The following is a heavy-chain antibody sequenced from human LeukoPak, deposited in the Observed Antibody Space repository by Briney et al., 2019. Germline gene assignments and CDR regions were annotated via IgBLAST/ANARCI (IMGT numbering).Heavy chain of an antibody. V-gene: IGHV1-18*04. D-gene: IGHD2-2*01. CDR1: GYTFTGYY. J-gene: IGHJ4*02. Sequence: GASVKVSCKASGYTFTGYYMHWVRQAPGQGLEWMGWISAYNGNTNYAQKLQGRVTMTTDTSTSTAYMELRSLRSDDTAVYYCAREVVPAALIDYWGQGTLVTVSS. CDR3: AREVVPAALIDY. CDR2: ISAYNGNT.